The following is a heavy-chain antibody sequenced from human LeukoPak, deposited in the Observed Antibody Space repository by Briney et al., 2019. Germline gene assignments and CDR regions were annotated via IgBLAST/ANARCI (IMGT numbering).Heavy chain of an antibody. Sequence: ASVKVSCKASGYTFSDYFMHWVRHAPGQGLEWMGWINPNSGGTSYAQKFQGRVTMTRDTSISTVYMELSRLRSDDTAVYYCARDAPIQQWLVYLYYYYYGMDVWGQGTTVTVSS. D-gene: IGHD6-19*01. V-gene: IGHV1-2*02. CDR1: GYTFSDYF. CDR3: ARDAPIQQWLVYLYYYYYGMDV. CDR2: INPNSGGT. J-gene: IGHJ6*02.